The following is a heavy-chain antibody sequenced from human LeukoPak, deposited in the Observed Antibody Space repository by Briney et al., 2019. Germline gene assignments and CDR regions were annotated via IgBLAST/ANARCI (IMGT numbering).Heavy chain of an antibody. Sequence: EASVKVSCKASGYTFTSYYMHWVRQAPGQGLEWMGIINPSGGSTDYAQKFQGRVTMTRDTSISTAYMELSRLRSDDTAVYYCASDGDYDGYYFDYWGQGTLVTVSS. CDR2: INPSGGST. CDR1: GYTFTSYY. J-gene: IGHJ4*02. D-gene: IGHD4-17*01. V-gene: IGHV1-46*01. CDR3: ASDGDYDGYYFDY.